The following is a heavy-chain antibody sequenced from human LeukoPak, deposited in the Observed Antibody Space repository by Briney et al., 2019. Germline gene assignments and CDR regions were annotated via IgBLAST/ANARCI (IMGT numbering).Heavy chain of an antibody. J-gene: IGHJ4*02. CDR3: TSLRPMIGDDY. D-gene: IGHD3-22*01. V-gene: IGHV3-15*01. CDR1: GFTFSNAW. CDR2: IKSKTDGGTT. Sequence: GGSLRLSCAASGFTFSNAWMSWVRQAPGKGLEWVGRIKSKTDGGTTDYAAPVKGRFTISRDDSKNTLYLQMNSLKTEDTAVYYCTSLRPMIGDDYWGQGTPVTVSS.